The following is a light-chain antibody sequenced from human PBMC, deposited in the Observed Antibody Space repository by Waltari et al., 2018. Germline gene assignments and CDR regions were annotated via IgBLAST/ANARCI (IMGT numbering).Light chain of an antibody. CDR2: DFS. Sequence: QSALTQPASVSGSPGQSITISCPGASSGFSNYVCWYQHHPGKAPKLMIYDFSNRPSGVSNRFSGSKSGNTASLTISGLHTEDEADYYCGTSTTTRNHVFGTGTKVTVL. CDR1: SSGFSNY. CDR3: GTSTTTRNHV. V-gene: IGLV2-14*03. J-gene: IGLJ1*01.